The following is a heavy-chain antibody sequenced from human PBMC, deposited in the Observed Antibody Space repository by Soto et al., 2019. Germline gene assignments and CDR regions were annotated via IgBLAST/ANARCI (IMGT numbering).Heavy chain of an antibody. CDR3: ARDSYCGGDCYRRDYYYYGMDV. D-gene: IGHD2-21*02. V-gene: IGHV4-31*03. CDR1: GGSISSGGYY. CDR2: IYYSGST. Sequence: SETLSLTCTVSGGSISSGGYYWSWIRQHPGKGLEWIGYIYYSGSTYYNPSLKSRVTISVDTSKNQFSLKLSSVTAVDTAVYYCARDSYCGGDCYRRDYYYYGMDVWGQGTTVTVSS. J-gene: IGHJ6*02.